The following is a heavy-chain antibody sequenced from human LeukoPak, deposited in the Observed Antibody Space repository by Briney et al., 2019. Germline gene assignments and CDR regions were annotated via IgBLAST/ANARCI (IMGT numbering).Heavy chain of an antibody. J-gene: IGHJ4*02. V-gene: IGHV4-59*11. D-gene: IGHD3-22*01. CDR2: IYYSGST. Sequence: PSETLSLTCTVSGGSISSHYWSWIRQPPGKGLEWIGYIYYSGSTNYNPSLKSRVTISVDTSKNQFSLKLTSMTAADTAVYYCARALYYYESSGYFLFENWGQGTLVTVSS. CDR3: ARALYYYESSGYFLFEN. CDR1: GGSISSHY.